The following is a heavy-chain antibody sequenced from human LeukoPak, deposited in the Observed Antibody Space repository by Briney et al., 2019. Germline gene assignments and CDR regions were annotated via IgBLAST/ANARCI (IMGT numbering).Heavy chain of an antibody. J-gene: IGHJ4*02. CDR3: AREGSYDFWSGYYIMEYFDY. V-gene: IGHV3-21*01. Sequence: PGGSLRLSCAASGFTVSSNYMNWVRQAPGKGLEWVSSISSSSSYIYYADSVKGRFTISRDNAKNSLYLQMNSLRAEDTAVYYCAREGSYDFWSGYYIMEYFDYWGQGTLVTVSS. CDR2: ISSSSSYI. CDR1: GFTVSSNY. D-gene: IGHD3-3*01.